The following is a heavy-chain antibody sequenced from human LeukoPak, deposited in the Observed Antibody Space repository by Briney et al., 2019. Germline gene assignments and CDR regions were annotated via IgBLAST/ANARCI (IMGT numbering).Heavy chain of an antibody. CDR3: ARRMGGYFDY. V-gene: IGHV4-59*08. CDR1: GGSISSYY. CDR2: IYYSGST. Sequence: SETLSLTCTVSGGSISSYYWSWIRQPLGKGLEWIGYIYYSGSTNYNPSLKSRVTISVDTSKNQFSLKLSSVTAADTAVYYCARRMGGYFDYWGQGTLVTVSS. J-gene: IGHJ4*02. D-gene: IGHD3-16*01.